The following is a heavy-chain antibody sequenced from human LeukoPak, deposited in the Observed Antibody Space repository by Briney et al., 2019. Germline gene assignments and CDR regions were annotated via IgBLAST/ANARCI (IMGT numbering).Heavy chain of an antibody. CDR1: GLAFNRYA. J-gene: IGHJ4*02. V-gene: IGHV3-30*04. Sequence: GRSLRLSCAASGLAFNRYAMHWVRQAPGKGLEWVAVISYDGSNKYYAGSVKGRFTISRDNSKNTLYLQMNSLRAEDTAVYYCARRRYNWNAIDYWGQGTLVTVSS. CDR2: ISYDGSNK. D-gene: IGHD1-20*01. CDR3: ARRRYNWNAIDY.